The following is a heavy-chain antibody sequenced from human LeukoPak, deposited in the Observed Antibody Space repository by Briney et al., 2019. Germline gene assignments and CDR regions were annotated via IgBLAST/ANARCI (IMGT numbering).Heavy chain of an antibody. CDR1: GFTFSSYT. J-gene: IGHJ4*02. CDR3: ARGEWSSSPFDS. V-gene: IGHV3-21*01. Sequence: GGSPRLSCAASGFTFSSYTMNWVRQAPGKGLEWVSFISTSSNYIYYADSVKGRFTISRDNAKNSLYLQMNSLRAEDTAVYYCARGEWSSSPFDSWGQGTLVTVSS. D-gene: IGHD6-6*01. CDR2: ISTSSNYI.